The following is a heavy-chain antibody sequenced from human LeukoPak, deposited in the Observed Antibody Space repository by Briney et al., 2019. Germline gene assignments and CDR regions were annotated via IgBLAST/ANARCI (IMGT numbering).Heavy chain of an antibody. V-gene: IGHV3-11*01. Sequence: PGGSLRLSCAASGFTFSDYYMSWIRQAPGKGLAWVSYISSSGSTINYADSVKGRFTISRDNAKNSLYLQMNSLRAEDTAVYYCASVGPSSWAGIYAFDIWGQGTMVTVSS. CDR1: GFTFSDYY. D-gene: IGHD6-13*01. CDR3: ASVGPSSWAGIYAFDI. CDR2: ISSSGSTI. J-gene: IGHJ3*02.